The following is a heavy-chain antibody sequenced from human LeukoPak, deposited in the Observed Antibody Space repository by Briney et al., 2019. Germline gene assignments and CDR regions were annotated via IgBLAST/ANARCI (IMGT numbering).Heavy chain of an antibody. V-gene: IGHV4-39*07. Sequence: SETLSLTCTVSGGSISSSSYYWGWIRQPPGKGLEWIGSIYYSGSTYYNPSLKSRVTISVDTSKNQFSLKLSSVTAADTAVYYCARAARLLFAFDIWGQGTMVTVSS. CDR1: GGSISSSSYY. D-gene: IGHD6-6*01. J-gene: IGHJ3*02. CDR2: IYYSGST. CDR3: ARAARLLFAFDI.